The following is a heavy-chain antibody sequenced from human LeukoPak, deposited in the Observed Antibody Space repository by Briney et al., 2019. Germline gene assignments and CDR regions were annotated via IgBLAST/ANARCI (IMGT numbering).Heavy chain of an antibody. Sequence: SETLSLTCTVSGGSISSSTYYWVWIRQPPGKGLEWIGNIYYSGSTDYNPSLKSRVTVSVDMSKNQFSLKLSSVTAADTAVYYCASFSITMISQGIDYWGQGTLVTVSS. V-gene: IGHV4-39*07. D-gene: IGHD3-22*01. CDR1: GGSISSSTYY. CDR3: ASFSITMISQGIDY. J-gene: IGHJ4*02. CDR2: IYYSGST.